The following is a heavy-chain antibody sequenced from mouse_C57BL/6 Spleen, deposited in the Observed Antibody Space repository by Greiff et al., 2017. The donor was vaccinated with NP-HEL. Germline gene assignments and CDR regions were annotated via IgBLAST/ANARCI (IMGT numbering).Heavy chain of an antibody. CDR1: GFNIKNTY. D-gene: IGHD2-5*01. CDR2: IDPANGNT. J-gene: IGHJ4*01. Sequence: EVQLQQSVAELVRPGASVKLSCTASGFNIKNTYMHWVKQRPEQGLEWIGRIDPANGNTKYVPKFQGKATITADTSSNTAYLQLSSLTSEDTAIYYCATAAYYSNYEAMDYWGQGTSVTVSS. CDR3: ATAAYYSNYEAMDY. V-gene: IGHV14-3*01.